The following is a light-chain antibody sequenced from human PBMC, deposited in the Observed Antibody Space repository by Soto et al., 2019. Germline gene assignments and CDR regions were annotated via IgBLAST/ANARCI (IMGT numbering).Light chain of an antibody. CDR1: SSDVGSYNL. Sequence: QSALTQPASVSGSPGQSITISCTGTSSDVGSYNLVSWYQQHPGKAPKLMIYEGCKRPSGVSNRFSGSKSGNTASLTISGLQAEAEADYYCCSYAGSSTHVVFGGGTKLTVL. V-gene: IGLV2-23*01. J-gene: IGLJ2*01. CDR3: CSYAGSSTHVV. CDR2: EGC.